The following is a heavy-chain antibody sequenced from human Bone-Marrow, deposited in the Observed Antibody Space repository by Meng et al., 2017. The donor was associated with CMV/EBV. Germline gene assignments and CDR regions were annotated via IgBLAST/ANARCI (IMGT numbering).Heavy chain of an antibody. Sequence: SVKVSCKASGGTFSSYTISWVRQAPGQGLEWMGRIIPILGIANYAQKFQGRVTITADKSTSTAYMELSSLRSEDTAVYYCARDPDYSTYYYYGMDVWGQGPTVTVSS. V-gene: IGHV1-69*04. CDR3: ARDPDYSTYYYYGMDV. CDR1: GGTFSSYT. J-gene: IGHJ6*02. D-gene: IGHD4-11*01. CDR2: IIPILGIA.